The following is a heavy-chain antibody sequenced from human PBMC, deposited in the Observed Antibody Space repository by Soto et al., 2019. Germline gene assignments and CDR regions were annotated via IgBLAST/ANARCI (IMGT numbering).Heavy chain of an antibody. J-gene: IGHJ4*02. V-gene: IGHV3-72*01. CDR1: GFSFSDHY. CDR3: ARVNRCSGGTCYSDY. CDR2: TRNKANSYTT. Sequence: LRLSCAASGFSFSDHYMDWVRQAPGKGLEWVGRTRNKANSYTTEYAASVKGRFTISRDDSKNILYLQMNSLKTEDTAVYYCARVNRCSGGTCYSDYWGQGTLVTVSS. D-gene: IGHD2-15*01.